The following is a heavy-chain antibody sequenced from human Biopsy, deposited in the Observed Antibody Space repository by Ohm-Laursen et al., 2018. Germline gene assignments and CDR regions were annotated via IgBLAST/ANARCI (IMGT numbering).Heavy chain of an antibody. CDR1: GGSISNNNYY. CDR2: IFYRGST. V-gene: IGHV4-39*01. J-gene: IGHJ5*02. D-gene: IGHD3-22*01. Sequence: SDTLSLTCTVSGGSISNNNYYWGWIRQPPGKGLEWIGSIFYRGSTHYKPSLKSRLNMSVDTPKNQLSLKLNSVTAADTAVYYCARDYDTSGYYYVSWGQGTLVTVSS. CDR3: ARDYDTSGYYYVS.